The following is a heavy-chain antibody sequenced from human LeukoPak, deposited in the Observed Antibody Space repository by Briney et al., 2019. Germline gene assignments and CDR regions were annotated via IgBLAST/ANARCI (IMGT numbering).Heavy chain of an antibody. J-gene: IGHJ3*02. D-gene: IGHD2-2*01. CDR1: GFSISTFW. CDR3: ARDYNYCSSGRCYDAFDI. CDR2: MRGDGGRL. V-gene: IGHV3-7*01. Sequence: GGSLRLSCVASGFSISTFWMTWVRQAPGKGLEWVANMRGDGGRLYYMDSVKGRFTISRDNAKNSLYLQMSDLRAEDTSVYYCARDYNYCSSGRCYDAFDIWGQGTMVTVSS.